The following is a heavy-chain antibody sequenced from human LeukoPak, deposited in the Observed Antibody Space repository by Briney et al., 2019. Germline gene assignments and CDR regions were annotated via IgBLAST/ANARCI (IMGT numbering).Heavy chain of an antibody. Sequence: GGSLRLSCAASGFAFSNYAMSWVRQAPGKGLEWVSSLSGGGDSRYYADSVMGRFTISRDNSKNVLYLRMNSLTAEDTAIYYCAKDRPNFHENSGHYYRRDGDSWGQGTLVTVSS. V-gene: IGHV3-23*01. D-gene: IGHD3-22*01. CDR3: AKDRPNFHENSGHYYRRDGDS. CDR2: LSGGGDSR. CDR1: GFAFSNYA. J-gene: IGHJ5*01.